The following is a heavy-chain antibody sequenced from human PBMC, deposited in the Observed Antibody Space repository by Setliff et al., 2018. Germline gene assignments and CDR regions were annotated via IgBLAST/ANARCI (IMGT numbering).Heavy chain of an antibody. Sequence: PGGSLRLSCAASGFTFSSYWMSWVRQAPGKGLEWVANIKQDGSEKYYVDSVKGRFTVSRDNAKKSLYLQMGSLRAEDMAVYYCARSRTGEYSSGWLNWFDPWGQGTLVTVSS. J-gene: IGHJ5*02. V-gene: IGHV3-7*01. CDR1: GFTFSSYW. D-gene: IGHD6-19*01. CDR2: IKQDGSEK. CDR3: ARSRTGEYSSGWLNWFDP.